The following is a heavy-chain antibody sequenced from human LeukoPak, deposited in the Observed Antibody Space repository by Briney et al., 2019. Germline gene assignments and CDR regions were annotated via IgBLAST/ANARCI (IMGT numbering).Heavy chain of an antibody. CDR3: AKGMRTGGHLGYDAFDI. J-gene: IGHJ3*02. CDR2: ISRNSGSI. V-gene: IGHV3-9*03. D-gene: IGHD1-1*01. CDR1: GFTFDDYA. Sequence: GGSLRLSCAASGFTFDDYAMHWVRQAPGKGLEWVSGISRNSGSIGYADSVKGRFTISRDNAKNSLYLQMNSLRAEDMALYYCAKGMRTGGHLGYDAFDIWGQGTMVTVSS.